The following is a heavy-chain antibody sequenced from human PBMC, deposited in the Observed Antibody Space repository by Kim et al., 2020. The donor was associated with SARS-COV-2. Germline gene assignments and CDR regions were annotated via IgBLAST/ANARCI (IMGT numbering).Heavy chain of an antibody. CDR1: GGSFSGYY. J-gene: IGHJ5*02. D-gene: IGHD2-15*01. Sequence: SETLSLTCAVYGGSFSGYYWSWIRQPPGKGLEWIGEINHSGSTNYNPSLKSRVTISVDTSKNQFSLKLSSVTAADTAVYYCARGPPRVVVAGRGWFDPWGQGTLVTVSS. CDR3: ARGPPRVVVAGRGWFDP. V-gene: IGHV4-34*01. CDR2: INHSGST.